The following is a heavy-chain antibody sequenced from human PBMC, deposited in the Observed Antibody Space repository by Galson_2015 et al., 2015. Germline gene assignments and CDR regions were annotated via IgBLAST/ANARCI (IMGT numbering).Heavy chain of an antibody. V-gene: IGHV3-7*01. Sequence: SLRLSCAASGFTFSSYWMSWVRQAPGKGLEWVANIKQDGSEKYYVDSVKGRSTISRDNAKNSLYLQMNSLRAEDTAVYYCARVGAVYYYDRSGYFPGRYFQHWGQGPLVTASS. CDR1: GFTFSSYW. CDR2: IKQDGSEK. CDR3: ARVGAVYYYDRSGYFPGRYFQH. D-gene: IGHD3-22*01. J-gene: IGHJ1*01.